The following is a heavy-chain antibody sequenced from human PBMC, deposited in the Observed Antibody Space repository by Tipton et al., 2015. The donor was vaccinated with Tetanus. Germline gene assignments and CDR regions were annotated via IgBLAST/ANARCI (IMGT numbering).Heavy chain of an antibody. D-gene: IGHD2-21*01. CDR1: GYTFTSYD. CDR2: MNPDNGDT. V-gene: IGHV1-8*01. J-gene: IGHJ6*02. CDR3: TRVLSGDTLRVVGDYGMDV. Sequence: QLVQSGAEARMPGASVKVSCKAYGYTFTSYDINWVRQAPGQGLEWMGWMNPDNGDTGSAQKFQGRVTMTRNTSISTVYMELSSLRSEDTAVYYCTRVLSGDTLRVVGDYGMDVWGQGTTVTVSS.